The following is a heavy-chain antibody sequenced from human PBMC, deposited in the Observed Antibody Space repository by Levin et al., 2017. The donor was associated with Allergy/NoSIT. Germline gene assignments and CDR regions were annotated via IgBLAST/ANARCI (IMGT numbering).Heavy chain of an antibody. CDR3: ARVLGHAFAGAGY. D-gene: IGHD3-16*01. CDR1: GYTFTNFQ. V-gene: IGHV1-46*01. J-gene: IGHJ4*02. Sequence: GESLKISCKASGYTFTNFQMHWVRQAPGKGLEWMGIINPSGGSTNYAQKFLDRVTMTRDTSTNTVYMELSSLRSDDTAVYYCARVLGHAFAGAGYWGQGTLVTVSS. CDR2: INPSGGST.